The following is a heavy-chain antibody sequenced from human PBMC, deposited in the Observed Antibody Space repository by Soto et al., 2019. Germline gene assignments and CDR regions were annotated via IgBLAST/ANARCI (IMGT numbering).Heavy chain of an antibody. CDR3: VKAYYYGSSVGATYFDY. J-gene: IGHJ4*02. CDR2: ISSNGGST. Sequence: GGSLRLSCSASGFTLSSYAMHWVRQAPGKGLEYVSAISSNGGSTYYADSVKGRFTISRDNSKNTLYLQMSSLRAEDTAVYYCVKAYYYGSSVGATYFDYWGQGTLVTVSS. CDR1: GFTLSSYA. D-gene: IGHD3-22*01. V-gene: IGHV3-64D*08.